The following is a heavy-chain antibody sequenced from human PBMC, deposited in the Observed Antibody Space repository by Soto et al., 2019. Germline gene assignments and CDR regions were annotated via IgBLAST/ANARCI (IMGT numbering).Heavy chain of an antibody. CDR2: ISFYNGHT. CDR1: GDTVPKIG. CDR3: ASATSIAVAGKET. D-gene: IGHD6-19*01. Sequence: QVQLVQSGGEVKKPGGPVRVSCKVSGDTVPKIGIAWGGQAPGQGLGWLGVISFYNGHTNYALKFQDRITFTTDTSTSTASMELRSLTSDDTAVYYCASATSIAVAGKETWGQGTLVTVSS. J-gene: IGHJ4*02. V-gene: IGHV1-18*01.